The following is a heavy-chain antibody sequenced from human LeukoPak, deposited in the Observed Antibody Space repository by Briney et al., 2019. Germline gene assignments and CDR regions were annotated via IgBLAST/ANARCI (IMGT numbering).Heavy chain of an antibody. CDR3: ARTGRILEWLTIDI. D-gene: IGHD3-3*01. J-gene: IGHJ4*02. CDR2: ISGYNGNT. CDR1: GYTFTEYG. Sequence: GASVKVSCKASGYTFTEYGITWVRQAPGQGLEWTGWISGYNGNTNYAQKVQGRVTMTTDTSTTTTYMELRNLWSDDTAVYYCARTGRILEWLTIDIWGQGTLVTVSS. V-gene: IGHV1-18*01.